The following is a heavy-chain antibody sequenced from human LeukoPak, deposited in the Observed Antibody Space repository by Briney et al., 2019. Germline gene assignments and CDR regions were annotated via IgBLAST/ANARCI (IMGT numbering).Heavy chain of an antibody. V-gene: IGHV3-30*02. CDR2: MRYDGSNK. J-gene: IGHJ1*01. Sequence: GGSLRLSCAASGFTFSSYGMHWVRQAPGKGLEWVAFMRYDGSNKYYADSVKGRFTISRDNSKNTLYLQMNSLRAEDTAVYYCAKGRPTRYSSSWQEYFQHWGQGTLVTVSS. CDR3: AKGRPTRYSSSWQEYFQH. CDR1: GFTFSSYG. D-gene: IGHD6-13*01.